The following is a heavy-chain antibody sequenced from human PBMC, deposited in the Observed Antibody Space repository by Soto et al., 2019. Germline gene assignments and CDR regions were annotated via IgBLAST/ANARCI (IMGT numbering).Heavy chain of an antibody. J-gene: IGHJ6*03. V-gene: IGHV1-24*01. CDR3: ATLHGSGSPRIYYYYMDV. CDR1: GYTLTELS. CDR2: FDPEDGET. D-gene: IGHD3-10*01. Sequence: ASVKVSCKVSGYTLTELSMHWVQQAPGKGLEWMGGFDPEDGETIYAQKFQGRVTMTEDTSTDTAYMELSSLRSEDTAVYYCATLHGSGSPRIYYYYMDVWGKGTTVTVSS.